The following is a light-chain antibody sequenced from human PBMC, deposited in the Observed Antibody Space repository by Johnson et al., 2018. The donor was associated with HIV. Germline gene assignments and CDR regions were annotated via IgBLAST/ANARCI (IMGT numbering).Light chain of an antibody. J-gene: IGLJ1*01. Sequence: QPVLTQPPSVSAAPGQTVTISCSGSSSNVGSSFVSWYRQVPGTAPKLLIYDNNKRPSGIPDRFSGSKSGTSATLGITGLQAGDAADYYCGTWDSSLSAAYVFGTGTKVTVL. V-gene: IGLV1-51*01. CDR3: GTWDSSLSAAYV. CDR1: SSNVGSSF. CDR2: DNN.